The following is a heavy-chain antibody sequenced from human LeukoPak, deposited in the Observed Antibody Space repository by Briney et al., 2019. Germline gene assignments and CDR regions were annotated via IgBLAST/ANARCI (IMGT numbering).Heavy chain of an antibody. J-gene: IGHJ4*02. CDR2: IIPIFGTA. V-gene: IGHV1-69*13. CDR3: VRLQQWLAPEDY. CDR1: GGTFSSYA. Sequence: SVKVSCKASGGTFSSYAISWVRQAPGQGLEWMGGIIPIFGTANYAQKFQGRVTITADESTSTAYMELGGLRSEDTAVYYCVRLQQWLAPEDYWGQGTLVTVSS. D-gene: IGHD6-19*01.